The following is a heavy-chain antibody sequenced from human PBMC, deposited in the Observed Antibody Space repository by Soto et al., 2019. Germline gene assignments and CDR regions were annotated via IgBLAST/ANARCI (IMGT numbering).Heavy chain of an antibody. D-gene: IGHD3-10*01. CDR1: GYTFITYG. V-gene: IGHV1-18*01. Sequence: ASVKVSCKASGYTFITYGLSWVRQAPGQGLEWMGWISTFNGNTNYAQKFQGRVTMTTDTSTSTAYMELRSLGSDDTAVYYCARGGQNFDYWGQGALVTVSS. J-gene: IGHJ4*02. CDR2: ISTFNGNT. CDR3: ARGGQNFDY.